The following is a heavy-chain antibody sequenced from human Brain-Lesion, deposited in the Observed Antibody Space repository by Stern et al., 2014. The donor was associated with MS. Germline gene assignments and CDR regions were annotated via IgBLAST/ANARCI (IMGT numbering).Heavy chain of an antibody. Sequence: QVQLVESGAEVKKPGASVKVSCKVSGYTLTELSMHWVRQAPRKGLEWMGGFDPEDGETIYAQKFQGRITMAGDTSSDPAYLELSSLRSGDPAVYYCSTLSPGAGGNYYRHFDYWGQGTLVTVSS. V-gene: IGHV1-24*01. CDR3: STLSPGAGGNYYRHFDY. D-gene: IGHD1-26*01. CDR1: GYTLTELS. J-gene: IGHJ4*02. CDR2: FDPEDGET.